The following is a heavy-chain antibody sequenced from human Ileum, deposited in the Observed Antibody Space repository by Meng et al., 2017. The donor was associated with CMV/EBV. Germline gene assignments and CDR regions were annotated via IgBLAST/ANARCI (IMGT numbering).Heavy chain of an antibody. D-gene: IGHD3-22*01. V-gene: IGHV3-48*03. J-gene: IGHJ5*02. CDR2: ISSSGSTI. CDR3: ARVRRGGYYPNWFDP. CDR1: GFTFSSYE. Sequence: GGSLRLSCAASGFTFSSYEMNWVRQAPGKGLEWVSYISSSGSTIYDADSVKGRFTISRKNAKNSLYLQMNSLRAEDTAVYYCARVRRGGYYPNWFDPWGHGTLVTVSS.